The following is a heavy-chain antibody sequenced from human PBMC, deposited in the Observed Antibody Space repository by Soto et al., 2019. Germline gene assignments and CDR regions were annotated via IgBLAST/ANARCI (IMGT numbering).Heavy chain of an antibody. CDR3: GKVLVGATGHTDSDS. J-gene: IGHJ4*02. V-gene: IGHV4-39*01. CDR2: IDYNGVT. Sequence: SETLSLTCTVSGGSIYRSGYYWGWIRQPPGRGLEWMGNIDYNGVTYSNPSLKSRVTISRDTSKNQFSLKLTSVTAADTALYYCGKVLVGATGHTDSDSWGPGTLVTV. D-gene: IGHD2-15*01. CDR1: GGSIYRSGYY.